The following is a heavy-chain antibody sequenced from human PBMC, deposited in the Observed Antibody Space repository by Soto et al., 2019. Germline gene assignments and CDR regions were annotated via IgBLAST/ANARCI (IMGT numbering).Heavy chain of an antibody. CDR3: ARLWGVGAPYYYMDV. D-gene: IGHD3-10*01. CDR1: GGSISSYY. CDR2: IYYSGST. J-gene: IGHJ6*03. V-gene: IGHV4-59*08. Sequence: SETLSLTCTVSGGSISSYYWSWIRQPPGKGLEWIGYIYYSGSTNHNPSLKSRVTISVDTSKNQFSLKLSSVTAADTAVYYCARLWGVGAPYYYMDVWGKGTTVTVSS.